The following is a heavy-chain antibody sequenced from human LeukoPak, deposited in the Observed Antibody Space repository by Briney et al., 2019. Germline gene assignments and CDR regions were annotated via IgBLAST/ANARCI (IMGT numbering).Heavy chain of an antibody. V-gene: IGHV3-9*01. Sequence: PGRSLRLSCAASGFTFDDYAMHWVRQAPGKGLEWVSGISWNSGSIGYADSVKGRFTISRDNAKNSLYLQMNSLRAEDTALYYCAKDILRESYALDYWGQGTLVTVPS. CDR1: GFTFDDYA. CDR3: AKDILRESYALDY. CDR2: ISWNSGSI. J-gene: IGHJ4*02. D-gene: IGHD2-2*01.